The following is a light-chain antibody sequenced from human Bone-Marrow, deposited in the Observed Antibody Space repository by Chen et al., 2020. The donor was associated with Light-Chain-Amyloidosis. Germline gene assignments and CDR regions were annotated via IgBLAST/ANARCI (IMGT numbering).Light chain of an antibody. CDR3: QQYGTSPLT. J-gene: IGKJ4*01. V-gene: IGKV3-20*01. CDR1: QTISSNY. CDR2: GSS. Sequence: EIVLTQSPGTLSLSPGEGANLSCRASQTISSNYLTWYQQKFGQAPRLLIYGSSSRATGIPDRFSGSGSGTDFTLTINGLEPEDFAMYYSQQYGTSPLTIGGGTKVEIK.